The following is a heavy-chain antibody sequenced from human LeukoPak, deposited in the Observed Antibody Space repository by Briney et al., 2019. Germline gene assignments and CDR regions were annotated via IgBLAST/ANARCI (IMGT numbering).Heavy chain of an antibody. Sequence: PGGSLRLSCAASGFTFSSYGMHWVRQAPGKGLEWVAVIWYDGSNKYYADSVKGRFTISRDNSKNTLYLQMNSLRAEDTAVYYCAKDLSYSSSWYDRDYWGQGTLVTVSS. CDR3: AKDLSYSSSWYDRDY. D-gene: IGHD6-13*01. J-gene: IGHJ4*02. CDR1: GFTFSSYG. CDR2: IWYDGSNK. V-gene: IGHV3-30*02.